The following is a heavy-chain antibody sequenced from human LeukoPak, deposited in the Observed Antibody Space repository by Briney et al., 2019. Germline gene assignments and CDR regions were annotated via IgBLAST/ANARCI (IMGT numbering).Heavy chain of an antibody. V-gene: IGHV1-46*01. CDR3: ARAGGDIVATFAYYYYGMDV. J-gene: IGHJ6*02. Sequence: ASVKVSCKASGYTFTSYYMHWVRQAPGQGLEWMGIINPSGGSTSYAQKFQGRVTMTRDTSTSTVYMELSSLRSEDTAVYYCARAGGDIVATFAYYYYGMDVWGQGTTVTVS. CDR2: INPSGGST. CDR1: GYTFTSYY. D-gene: IGHD5-12*01.